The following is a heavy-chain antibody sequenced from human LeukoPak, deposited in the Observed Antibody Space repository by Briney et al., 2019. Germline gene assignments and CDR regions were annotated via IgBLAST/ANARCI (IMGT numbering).Heavy chain of an antibody. CDR2: IRSKAFGGTA. D-gene: IGHD3-10*01. CDR1: GFTVSSNY. V-gene: IGHV3-71*01. J-gene: IGHJ4*02. CDR3: ARGPLDYYGSGSYMY. Sequence: GGSLRLSCAASGFTVSSNYMSWIRQAPGKGLEWVSFIRSKAFGGTAEYAASVKGRFTISRDDSKSVAYLQMNSLTAEDTAVYYCARGPLDYYGSGSYMYWGQGTLVTVSS.